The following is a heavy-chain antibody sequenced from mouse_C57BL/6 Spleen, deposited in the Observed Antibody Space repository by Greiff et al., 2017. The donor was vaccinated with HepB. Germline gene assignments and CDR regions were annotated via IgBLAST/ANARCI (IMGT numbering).Heavy chain of an antibody. V-gene: IGHV3-6*01. Sequence: VQLQQSGPGLVKPSQSLSLTCSVTGYSITSGYYWNWIRQFPGNKLEWMGYISYDGSNNYNPSLKIRISITRDTSKNQLFLKLNSVTTEDTATYYCARESDYYGSFAYWGQRTLVTGSA. CDR2: ISYDGSN. CDR1: GYSITSGYY. D-gene: IGHD1-1*01. J-gene: IGHJ3*01. CDR3: ARESDYYGSFAY.